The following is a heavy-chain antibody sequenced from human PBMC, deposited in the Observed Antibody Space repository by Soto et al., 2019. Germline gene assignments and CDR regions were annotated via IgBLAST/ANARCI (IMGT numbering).Heavy chain of an antibody. Sequence: QVQLVESGGGVVQPGTSLRLSCAASGFPFSSYVMHWVRQAPGKGLQWLAVIWSQGGRYYFGDSKGRFTASRDESKNTVSLQVNSRQVEDTGVYFCARERPAGDTALASWGQGTRVTVPS. CDR1: GFPFSSYV. D-gene: IGHD4-17*01. V-gene: IGHV3-33*04. CDR3: ARERPAGDTALAS. J-gene: IGHJ4*02. CDR2: IWSQGGRY.